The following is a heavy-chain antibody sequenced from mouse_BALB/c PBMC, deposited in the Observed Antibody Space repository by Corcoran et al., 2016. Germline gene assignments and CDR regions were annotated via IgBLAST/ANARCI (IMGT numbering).Heavy chain of an antibody. CDR3: ARWDWYFDV. V-gene: IGHV14-3*02. Sequence: EVQLQQSGAELVKPGASVKLSYTASGFNIKDNYMHWVKQRPEQGLEWIGRIDPANGNTKYDPKFQGKATITADTSSNTAYLQLSSLTSVDTAVYYCARWDWYFDVWGAGTTVTVSS. CDR1: GFNIKDNY. J-gene: IGHJ1*01. CDR2: IDPANGNT.